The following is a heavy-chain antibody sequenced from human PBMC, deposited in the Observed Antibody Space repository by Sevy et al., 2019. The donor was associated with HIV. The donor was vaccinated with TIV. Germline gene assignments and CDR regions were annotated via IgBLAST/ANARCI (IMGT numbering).Heavy chain of an antibody. D-gene: IGHD6-19*01. V-gene: IGHV3-30-3*01. J-gene: IGHJ4*02. Sequence: GGSLRLSCAASGFTFSSYAMHWVRQAPGKGLEWVAVISNDGSNKYYADSVKGRFTISRDNSKNTLYLQMNSLRAEDTAVYYCAREPHSSGWYYWGQGTLVTVSS. CDR1: GFTFSSYA. CDR3: AREPHSSGWYY. CDR2: ISNDGSNK.